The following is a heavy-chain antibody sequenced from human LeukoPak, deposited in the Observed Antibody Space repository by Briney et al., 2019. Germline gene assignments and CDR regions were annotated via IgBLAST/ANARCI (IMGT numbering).Heavy chain of an antibody. CDR3: AREASSRYYDILTGYPPDY. Sequence: PGGSLRLSCAASGFTFSSYSMNWVRQAPGKGPEWVSSISSSSSYIYYADSVKGRFTISRDNAKNSLYLQMNSLRAEDTAVYYCAREASSRYYDILTGYPPDYWGQGTLVTVSS. CDR2: ISSSSSYI. CDR1: GFTFSSYS. D-gene: IGHD3-9*01. V-gene: IGHV3-21*01. J-gene: IGHJ4*02.